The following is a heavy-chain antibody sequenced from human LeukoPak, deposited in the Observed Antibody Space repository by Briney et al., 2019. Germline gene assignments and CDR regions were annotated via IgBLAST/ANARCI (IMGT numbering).Heavy chain of an antibody. J-gene: IGHJ5*02. Sequence: GGSLRLSCAASGFTFSYHWMTWVRQAPGKGLEWVANIKNDGAVKNYVDSVKGRFTISRENAKNSLYLQMNSLRAGDTAVYYCARSSYGSGSYSWGQGTLVTVSS. CDR1: GFTFSYHW. D-gene: IGHD3-10*01. CDR3: ARSSYGSGSYS. CDR2: IKNDGAVK. V-gene: IGHV3-7*01.